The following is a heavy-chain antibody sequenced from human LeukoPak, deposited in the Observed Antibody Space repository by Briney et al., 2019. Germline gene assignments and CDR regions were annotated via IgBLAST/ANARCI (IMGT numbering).Heavy chain of an antibody. CDR2: INDSGST. V-gene: IGHV4-34*01. D-gene: IGHD1-26*01. CDR1: GGSFSGYY. CDR3: ARRRYPPRGFDP. Sequence: TSETLSLTCAVYGGSFSGYYWSWIRQPPGKGLEWIGEINDSGSTKYNPSLKSRVTISVDTSKNQFSLKLSSVTAADTAVYYCARRRYPPRGFDPWDQGTLVTVSS. J-gene: IGHJ5*02.